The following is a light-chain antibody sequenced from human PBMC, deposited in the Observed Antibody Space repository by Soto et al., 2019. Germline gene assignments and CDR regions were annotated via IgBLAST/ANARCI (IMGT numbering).Light chain of an antibody. CDR1: SSDVGGYNY. CDR2: EVS. Sequence: QSALTQPASVSGSPGQSITISCTGTSSDVGGYNYVSWYQQHPGKAPKLMIYEVSNRPSGVSNRFSGSKSGNTASLTISGLQAEDEADYYCSSYTSSRIDYVFGNRTQLTVL. CDR3: SSYTSSRIDYV. J-gene: IGLJ1*01. V-gene: IGLV2-14*01.